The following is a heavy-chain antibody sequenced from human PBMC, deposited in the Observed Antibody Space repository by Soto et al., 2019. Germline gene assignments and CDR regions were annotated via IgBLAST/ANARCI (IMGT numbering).Heavy chain of an antibody. V-gene: IGHV3-33*01. CDR3: ARGIGHYYYGMDV. J-gene: IGHJ6*02. D-gene: IGHD2-21*01. CDR1: GFSFSSYG. CDR2: IWYDGSDK. Sequence: QVQLVESGGGVVQPGRSPRLSCAASGFSFSSYGMHWVRQAPGKGLEWVSLIWYDGSDKYYADSVKGRFTISRDNTKNTLHLQMDSLRADDTAVYYCARGIGHYYYGMDVWGQGTTVTVSS.